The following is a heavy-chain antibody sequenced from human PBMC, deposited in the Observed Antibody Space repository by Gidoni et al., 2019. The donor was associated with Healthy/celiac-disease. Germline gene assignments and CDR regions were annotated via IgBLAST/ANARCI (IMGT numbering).Heavy chain of an antibody. Sequence: QVQLQQWGAGLLKPSETLSLTCAVYGGSFSGYYWSWIRQPPGKGLEWIGEINHSGSTNYNPSLKSRVTISVDTSKNQFSLKLSSVTAADTAVYYCARGPGLWFVEGGWFDPWGQGTLVTVSS. CDR1: GGSFSGYY. V-gene: IGHV4-34*01. J-gene: IGHJ5*02. D-gene: IGHD3-10*01. CDR2: INHSGST. CDR3: ARGPGLWFVEGGWFDP.